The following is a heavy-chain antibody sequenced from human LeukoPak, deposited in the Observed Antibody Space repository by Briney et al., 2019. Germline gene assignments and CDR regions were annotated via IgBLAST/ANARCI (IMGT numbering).Heavy chain of an antibody. V-gene: IGHV3-74*01. J-gene: IGHJ1*01. D-gene: IGHD3-10*01. Sequence: PGGSLRLSCAASGFTFSSYWMHWVRQAPGKGLLWVSRINSDGSSTSYADSVKGRFTISRDNAKNTLYLQMNSLRAEDTAVYYCARVSITMVRGVSFQHWGQGTLVTVSS. CDR3: ARVSITMVRGVSFQH. CDR2: INSDGSST. CDR1: GFTFSSYW.